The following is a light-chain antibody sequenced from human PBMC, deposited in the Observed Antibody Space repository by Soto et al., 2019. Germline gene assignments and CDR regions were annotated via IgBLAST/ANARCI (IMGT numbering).Light chain of an antibody. Sequence: QAVVTQEPSLTVSPGGTVTLTCGSSTGAVTSGHYPYWFQQKPGQAPRTLIYETSNKHSWTPARSSGSLLGGKATLTLSGAQPEDEAEYYCLLSYSGGRWVFGTGTKVTVL. CDR2: ETS. CDR1: TGAVTSGHY. J-gene: IGLJ1*01. CDR3: LLSYSGGRWV. V-gene: IGLV7-46*01.